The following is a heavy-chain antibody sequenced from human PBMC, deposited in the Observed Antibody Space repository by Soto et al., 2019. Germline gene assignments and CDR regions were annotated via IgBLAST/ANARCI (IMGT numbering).Heavy chain of an antibody. J-gene: IGHJ4*02. Sequence: QVQLVQSGAEVKKPGASVKVSCKASGYTFTSYYMHWVRQAPGQGLEWMGIINPSGGSTSYAQKFQGRVTMTRDTSTSTVYMELSSLRSEDTAVYYCARDIAAAGTTPYYFDYWGQGTLVTVSS. D-gene: IGHD6-13*01. CDR2: INPSGGST. CDR3: ARDIAAAGTTPYYFDY. CDR1: GYTFTSYY. V-gene: IGHV1-46*03.